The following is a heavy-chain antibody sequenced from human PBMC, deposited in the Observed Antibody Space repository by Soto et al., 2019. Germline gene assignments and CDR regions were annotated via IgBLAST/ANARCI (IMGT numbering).Heavy chain of an antibody. J-gene: IGHJ4*02. Sequence: LRLSCAASGFTINTHAMTWVRQAPGKGLEWVSAFSGRSGDTYYAASVKGRFTVSGDNSKNTVILEMNNLRAEDTAVYYCARDSSAWPNYFDSWGQGIQVTVSS. CDR3: ARDSSAWPNYFDS. D-gene: IGHD6-19*01. V-gene: IGHV3-23*01. CDR1: GFTINTHA. CDR2: FSGRSGDT.